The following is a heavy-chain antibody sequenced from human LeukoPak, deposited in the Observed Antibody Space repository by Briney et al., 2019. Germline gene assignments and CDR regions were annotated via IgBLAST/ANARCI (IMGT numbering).Heavy chain of an antibody. Sequence: GGSLRLSCVASRLNFDDSAMHWVRQAPGKGLEWVSLISADGGSTFSADSVKGRFSISRDNSKNSLYLQMNSLRSEDTAMYYCAKESGKFDHWGQGTLVAVSS. CDR3: AKESGKFDH. D-gene: IGHD3-16*01. V-gene: IGHV3-43*02. CDR1: RLNFDDSA. J-gene: IGHJ4*02. CDR2: ISADGGST.